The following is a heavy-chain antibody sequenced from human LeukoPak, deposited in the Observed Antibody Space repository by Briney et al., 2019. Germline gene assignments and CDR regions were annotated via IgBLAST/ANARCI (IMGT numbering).Heavy chain of an antibody. CDR1: GFTFSSYS. J-gene: IGHJ4*02. Sequence: GGSLRLSXAASGFTFSSYSMNWVRQAPGKGLEWVSSISSSSYIYYADSVKGRFTISRDNAKNSLYLQMNSLRAEDTAVYYCARVVYDSSGYQGVFDYWGQGTLVTVSS. V-gene: IGHV3-21*01. CDR2: ISSSSYI. CDR3: ARVVYDSSGYQGVFDY. D-gene: IGHD3-22*01.